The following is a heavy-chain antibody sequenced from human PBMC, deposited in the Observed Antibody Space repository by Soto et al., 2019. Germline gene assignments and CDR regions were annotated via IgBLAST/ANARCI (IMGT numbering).Heavy chain of an antibody. CDR2: ISGSGGST. V-gene: IGHV3-23*01. CDR3: AKNRYTYGYSYYFDH. J-gene: IGHJ4*02. D-gene: IGHD5-18*01. CDR1: GFTFGSYA. Sequence: EVQLLESGGGWVQPGGSLRLSCAASGFTFGSYAMTWVRQAPGRGLEWVSTISGSGGSTYYADSVKGRFTISRDNSNNTLFLQVNSLRADDTAVYYCAKNRYTYGYSYYFDHWGQGTLVTVSS.